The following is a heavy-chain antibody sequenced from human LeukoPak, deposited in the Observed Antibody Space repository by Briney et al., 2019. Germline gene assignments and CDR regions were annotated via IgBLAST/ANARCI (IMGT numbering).Heavy chain of an antibody. D-gene: IGHD3-10*02. Sequence: GGSLRLSCGASGFSFRTSWLNWVRQAPGKGLEWVASINPDGSDKYSVDSLKGRFTISRDNAKNSLYLQMNSLRAEDTAVYYCAELGITMIGGVWGKGTTVTISS. CDR1: GFSFRTSW. CDR2: INPDGSDK. J-gene: IGHJ6*04. CDR3: AELGITMIGGV. V-gene: IGHV3-7*01.